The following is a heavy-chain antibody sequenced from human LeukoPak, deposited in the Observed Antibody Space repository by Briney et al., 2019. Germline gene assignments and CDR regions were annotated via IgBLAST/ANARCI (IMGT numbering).Heavy chain of an antibody. V-gene: IGHV3-7*01. CDR1: GLTFRSFW. D-gene: IGHD5-24*01. CDR3: ARERDGRFFDY. Sequence: GGSLKLSCAVSGLTFRSFWMSWVRQAPGKGLEWVANINQDGSEKYFVDSVRGRFTISRDNSKNSLHLQMNTLRAEDTAVYYCARERDGRFFDYWGQGTLVTVSS. J-gene: IGHJ4*02. CDR2: INQDGSEK.